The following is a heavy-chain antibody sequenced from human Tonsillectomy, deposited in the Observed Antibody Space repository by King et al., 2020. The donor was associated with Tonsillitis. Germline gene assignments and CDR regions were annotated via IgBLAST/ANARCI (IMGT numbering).Heavy chain of an antibody. CDR2: IYYSGST. CDR1: GGSISSYY. Sequence: VQLQESGPGLVKPSETLSPTCTVSGGSISSYYWSWIRQPPGKGLEWIGYIYYSGSTNYNPSLKSRVTISVDTSKNQFSLKLSSVTAADTAVYYCARGRGGFTDHYDYWGQGTLVTVSS. D-gene: IGHD2-15*01. V-gene: IGHV4-59*01. CDR3: ARGRGGFTDHYDY. J-gene: IGHJ4*02.